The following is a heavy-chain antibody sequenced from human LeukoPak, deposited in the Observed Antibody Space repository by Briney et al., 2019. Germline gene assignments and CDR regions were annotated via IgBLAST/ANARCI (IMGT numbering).Heavy chain of an antibody. CDR1: AFTFSRYG. J-gene: IGHJ5*02. CDR2: IRSDGNNK. D-gene: IGHD3-10*01. V-gene: IGHV3-30*02. Sequence: GGSLRLSCAASAFTFSRYGMHWVRQAPGKGLEWVALIRSDGNNKYYADSVKGRFTIPRDNSKNTLSLQMNSLRTEDTAVYYCAKDRYGSGSDTPWGQGTLVTVSS. CDR3: AKDRYGSGSDTP.